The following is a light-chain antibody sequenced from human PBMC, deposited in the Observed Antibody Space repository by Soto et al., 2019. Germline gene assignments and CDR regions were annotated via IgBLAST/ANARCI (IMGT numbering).Light chain of an antibody. CDR2: IAS. Sequence: DIQMTQSPSSLFASVGDRVTITCRASQSLNTYLKWFQQKPGKAPQLLIYIASNLQSGVPSRFSGSGSGTDFTLTISSLQPEDFATYYCQQSSNVPLTFGGGTKVEIK. CDR1: QSLNTY. J-gene: IGKJ4*01. CDR3: QQSSNVPLT. V-gene: IGKV1-39*01.